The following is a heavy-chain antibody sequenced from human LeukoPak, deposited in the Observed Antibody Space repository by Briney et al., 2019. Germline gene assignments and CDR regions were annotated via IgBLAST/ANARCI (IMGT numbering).Heavy chain of an antibody. Sequence: PGGSLRLSCSASGFTFSSYAMSLVRQAPGRGLEWVSAISSSGDRTYYADSVKGRFTISRDNSKNTLYLQMNSLRAEDTAVYSCAKNGEVLSWFDPWGQGTLVTVSS. D-gene: IGHD3-10*01. J-gene: IGHJ5*02. CDR3: AKNGEVLSWFDP. CDR2: ISSSGDRT. V-gene: IGHV3-23*01. CDR1: GFTFSSYA.